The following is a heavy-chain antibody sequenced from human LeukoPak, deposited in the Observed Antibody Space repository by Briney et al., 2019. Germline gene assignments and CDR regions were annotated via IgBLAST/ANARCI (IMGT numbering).Heavy chain of an antibody. CDR1: GYTFIDYY. V-gene: IGHV1-2*02. CDR2: INSNSGGT. J-gene: IGHJ4*02. D-gene: IGHD4-23*01. Sequence: ASVKASCKASGYTFIDYYIHWVRQAPGQGLEWMGWINSNSGGTNYAQKFQGRVTMTRDTSISTAYMELSRLRSDDTAVYYSVRQVTDYWGQGTLVTVSS. CDR3: VRQVTDY.